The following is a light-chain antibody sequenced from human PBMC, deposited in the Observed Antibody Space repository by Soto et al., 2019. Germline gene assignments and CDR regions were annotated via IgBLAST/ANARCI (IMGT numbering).Light chain of an antibody. J-gene: IGKJ2*01. CDR3: QQYNDWPPYT. CDR2: DAS. V-gene: IGKV3-15*01. CDR1: QSVSSN. Sequence: DIVMTQSPSSLSVSVGDRATISCRASQSVSSNLAWYQQKPGQAPRLLIYDASIRDTGIPARFSGSASGTELTLTNSSLQSEDFAVYYCQQYNDWPPYTFGQGTKLEIK.